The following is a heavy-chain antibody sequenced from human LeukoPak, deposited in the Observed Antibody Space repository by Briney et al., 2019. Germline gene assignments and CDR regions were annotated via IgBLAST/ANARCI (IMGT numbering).Heavy chain of an antibody. CDR2: ISSSGSYI. J-gene: IGHJ4*02. Sequence: GGSLRLSCAASGFTFSNYNMNWVRQAPGKGLEWVSSISSSGSYIYYADSVKGRFTISRDNAKNSLYLQMNSLRAEDTAVYYCARVEPYSSSSGTDYWGQGTLVTVSS. CDR3: ARVEPYSSSSGTDY. CDR1: GFTFSNYN. D-gene: IGHD6-6*01. V-gene: IGHV3-21*01.